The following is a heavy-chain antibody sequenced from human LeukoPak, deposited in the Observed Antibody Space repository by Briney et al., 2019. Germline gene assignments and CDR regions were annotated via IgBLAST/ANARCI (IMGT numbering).Heavy chain of an antibody. D-gene: IGHD2-2*01. CDR2: FIPIFGTA. V-gene: IGHV1-69*13. CDR3: ARTCSSTSCHDAFDI. CDR1: GGTFSSYA. Sequence: ASVKVSCKASGGTFSSYAISWVRQAPGQGLEWMGGFIPIFGTANYAQKLQGRVTITADESTSTAYMELSSLRSEDTAVYYCARTCSSTSCHDAFDIWGQGTMVTVSS. J-gene: IGHJ3*02.